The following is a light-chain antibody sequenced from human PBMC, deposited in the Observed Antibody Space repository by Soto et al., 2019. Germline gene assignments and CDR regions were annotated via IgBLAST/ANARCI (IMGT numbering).Light chain of an antibody. CDR2: DIS. CDR3: QHYDDLPYT. J-gene: IGKJ2*01. V-gene: IGKV1-33*01. CDR1: QVITNY. Sequence: DIQLTQSASSLSASVGDRVTITCQASQVITNYLNWYQQKPGQAPKLLIDDISTLEIGVSSRFSGSGSGTDFTFTIRGLQPEDIATYYCQHYDDLPYTFGQGTKLEI.